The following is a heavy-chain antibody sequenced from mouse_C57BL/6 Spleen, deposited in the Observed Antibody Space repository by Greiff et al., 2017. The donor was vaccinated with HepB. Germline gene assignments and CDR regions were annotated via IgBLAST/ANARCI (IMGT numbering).Heavy chain of an antibody. CDR3: ARGSYSNVPFAY. J-gene: IGHJ3*01. V-gene: IGHV1-52*01. D-gene: IGHD2-5*01. CDR1: GYTFTSYW. Sequence: QVQLQQPGAELVRPGSSVKLSCKASGYTFTSYWMHWVKQRPIQGLEWIGNIDPSDSETHYNQKFKDKATLTVDKSSSTAYMQLSSLTSEDSAVYYCARGSYSNVPFAYWGQGTLVTVSA. CDR2: IDPSDSET.